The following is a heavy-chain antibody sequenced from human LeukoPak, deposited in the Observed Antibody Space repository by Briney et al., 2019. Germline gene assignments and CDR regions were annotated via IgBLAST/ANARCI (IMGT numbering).Heavy chain of an antibody. CDR2: ISGSGGST. D-gene: IGHD1-14*01. Sequence: GGSLRLSCAASGFTFSSYAMSWVRQAPGKGLEWVSAISGSGGSTYYADSVKGRFTISRDNSKNTLYLQMNSLRAEDTAVYYCGKEKTVTTGCLGDVWGKGTTVTVSS. V-gene: IGHV3-23*01. J-gene: IGHJ6*04. CDR3: GKEKTVTTGCLGDV. CDR1: GFTFSSYA.